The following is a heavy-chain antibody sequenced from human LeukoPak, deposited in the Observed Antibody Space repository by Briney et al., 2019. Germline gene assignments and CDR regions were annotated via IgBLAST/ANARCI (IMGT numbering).Heavy chain of an antibody. J-gene: IGHJ4*02. CDR2: INWDGGAT. CDR3: ARDLSSSWYSLGY. Sequence: GGSPRLSCTDSGITFDDHGMSWVRQAPGKGLEWVSGINWDGGATAYADSVKGRFTISRDNAKNSLFLQMNSLRAEDTALYLCARDLSSSWYSLGYWGQGTLVTVSS. V-gene: IGHV3-20*04. CDR1: GITFDDHG. D-gene: IGHD6-13*01.